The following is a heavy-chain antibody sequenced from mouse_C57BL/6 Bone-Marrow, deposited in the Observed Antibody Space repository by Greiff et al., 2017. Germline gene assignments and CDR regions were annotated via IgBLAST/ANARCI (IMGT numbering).Heavy chain of an antibody. Sequence: VMLVESGPELVKPGASVKISCKASGYAFSSSWMNWVKQRPGKGLEWIGRIYPGDGDTNYNGKFKGKATLTADKSSSTAYMQLSSLTSEDSAVYFCAIPITTVVAPHAMDYWGQGTSVTVSS. CDR3: AIPITTVVAPHAMDY. CDR2: IYPGDGDT. V-gene: IGHV1-82*01. J-gene: IGHJ4*01. D-gene: IGHD1-1*01. CDR1: GYAFSSSW.